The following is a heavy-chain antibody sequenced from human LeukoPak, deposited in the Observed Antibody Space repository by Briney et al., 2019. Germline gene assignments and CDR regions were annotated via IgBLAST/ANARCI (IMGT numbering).Heavy chain of an antibody. CDR1: GGTFSSYA. J-gene: IGHJ3*02. CDR3: ARDQGGNWNDEGLDAFDI. Sequence: ASVKVSCKASGGTFSSYAISWVRQAPGQGLEWMGGIIPIFGTANYAQKFQGRVTITADKSTSTAYMELSSLRSEDTAVYYCARDQGGNWNDEGLDAFDIWGQGTMVTVSS. D-gene: IGHD1-1*01. V-gene: IGHV1-69*06. CDR2: IIPIFGTA.